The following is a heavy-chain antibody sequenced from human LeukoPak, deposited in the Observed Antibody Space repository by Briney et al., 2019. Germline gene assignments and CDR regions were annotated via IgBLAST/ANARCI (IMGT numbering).Heavy chain of an antibody. Sequence: GGSLRLSCAASGFTFSSYAMHWVRQAPGKGLEWVAVISYDGSNKYYADSVKGRFTISRDNSKNTLYLQMNSLRAEDTAVYYCARGYPEDYYDTPGPFDIWGQGTMVTVSS. J-gene: IGHJ3*02. CDR3: ARGYPEDYYDTPGPFDI. V-gene: IGHV3-30-3*01. D-gene: IGHD3-22*01. CDR1: GFTFSSYA. CDR2: ISYDGSNK.